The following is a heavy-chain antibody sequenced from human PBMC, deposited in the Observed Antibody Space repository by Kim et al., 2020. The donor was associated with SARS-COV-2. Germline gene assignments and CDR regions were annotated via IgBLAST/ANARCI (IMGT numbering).Heavy chain of an antibody. Sequence: SDSYPNYSPSFQGHVTISADKSISTAYLQWSSLKASDTAMYYCARLEEGDWGQGTLVTVSS. J-gene: IGHJ4*02. CDR2: SDSYP. V-gene: IGHV5-10-1*01. CDR3: ARLEEGD.